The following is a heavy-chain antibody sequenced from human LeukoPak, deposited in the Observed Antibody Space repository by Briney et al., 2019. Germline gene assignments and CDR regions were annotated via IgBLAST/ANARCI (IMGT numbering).Heavy chain of an antibody. Sequence: GESLSLSCETSGFIFSNYAMHWVRQAPGKGLEWVAIIWYDGQNKYYAESVKGRFTISRDNSENTLYLQMNSLSDDDTAVYYCAREWGRIAVAGGPGYWGQGTLVTVSS. CDR1: GFIFSNYA. CDR3: AREWGRIAVAGGPGY. V-gene: IGHV3-33*01. CDR2: IWYDGQNK. J-gene: IGHJ4*02. D-gene: IGHD6-19*01.